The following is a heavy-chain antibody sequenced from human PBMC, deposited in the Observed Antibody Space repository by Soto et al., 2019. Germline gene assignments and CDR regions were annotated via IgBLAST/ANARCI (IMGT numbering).Heavy chain of an antibody. D-gene: IGHD3-3*01. V-gene: IGHV4-30-4*01. CDR2: IYYSGST. CDR3: ARGAYYDFWSGYSNWFDP. J-gene: IGHJ5*02. CDR1: GGSISSGDYY. Sequence: QVQLQESGPGLVKPSQTLSLTCTVSGGSISSGDYYWSWIRQPPGKGLEWIGYIYYSGSTYYNPSLKSRVTISVDTSKNQFSLKLSPVTAADTAVYYCARGAYYDFWSGYSNWFDPWGQGTLVTVSS.